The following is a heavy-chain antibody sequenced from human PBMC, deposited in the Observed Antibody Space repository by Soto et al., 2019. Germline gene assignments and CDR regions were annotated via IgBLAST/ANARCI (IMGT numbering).Heavy chain of an antibody. Sequence: ASVKVSCKASGYTFTSYGISWVRQAPGQGLEWMGWISAYNGNTNYAQKLQGRVTMTTDTSTSTAYMELRSLRSDDTAVYYCASYRAVALHYYYYGMDVWGQGTTVTVSS. CDR1: GYTFTSYG. CDR3: ASYRAVALHYYYYGMDV. CDR2: ISAYNGNT. J-gene: IGHJ6*02. V-gene: IGHV1-18*01. D-gene: IGHD6-19*01.